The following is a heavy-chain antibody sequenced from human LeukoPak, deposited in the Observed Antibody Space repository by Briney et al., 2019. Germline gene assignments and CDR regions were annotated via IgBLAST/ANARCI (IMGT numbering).Heavy chain of an antibody. D-gene: IGHD2-2*01. CDR3: AAQGLYCSSTSCYGFDY. Sequence: GGSLRLSCAASGFTLSSYAMSWVRQGPGKGLEWVSAISVSGNTYHADSVKGRFTISRDNSKNTLYLQMNSLRAEDTAVYYCAAQGLYCSSTSCYGFDYWGQGTLVTVSS. CDR1: GFTLSSYA. J-gene: IGHJ4*02. CDR2: ISVSGNT. V-gene: IGHV3-23*01.